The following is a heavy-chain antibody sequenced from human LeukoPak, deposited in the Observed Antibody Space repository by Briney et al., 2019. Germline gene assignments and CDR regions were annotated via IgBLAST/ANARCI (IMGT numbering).Heavy chain of an antibody. CDR3: ARGPRPGVPLAAL. J-gene: IGHJ4*02. D-gene: IGHD1-1*01. CDR2: INHSGRS. Sequence: SEPLSLTCAVYVGSLSGYYWSCIRQPPGKGLEEIREINHSGRSNYNPSLKSRVTISVDTSKNQFSLKLRSVTAADTAMYYCARGPRPGVPLAALWGQGTLVTVSS. CDR1: VGSLSGYY. V-gene: IGHV4-34*01.